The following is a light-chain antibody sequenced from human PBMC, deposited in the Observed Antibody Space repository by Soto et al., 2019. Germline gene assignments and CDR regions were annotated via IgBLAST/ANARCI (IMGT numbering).Light chain of an antibody. CDR2: DAS. V-gene: IGKV1-13*02. CDR1: QGISSA. CDR3: QQLNT. Sequence: AIQLTQSPSSLSASVGDRVTITCRASQGISSALAWYQQKPGKAPKLLIYDASSLESGVPSRFSGSGSGTDFTLASSSLQPEDFASYYGQQLNTFGQGTKLEIK. J-gene: IGKJ2*01.